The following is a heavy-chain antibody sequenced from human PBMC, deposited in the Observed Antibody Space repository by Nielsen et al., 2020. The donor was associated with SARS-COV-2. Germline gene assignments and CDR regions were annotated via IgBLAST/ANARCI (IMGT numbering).Heavy chain of an antibody. CDR3: AKRGGTFYYDSSGYPFFAMDV. CDR2: IWYDGSNK. CDR1: GFTFSSYG. V-gene: IGHV3-33*06. Sequence: GESLKISCAASGFTFSSYGMHWVRQAPGKGLEWVAVIWYDGSNKYYADSVKGRFTISRDNSKNTLYLQMNSLRAEDTAVYYCAKRGGTFYYDSSGYPFFAMDVWGQGTTVTVSS. J-gene: IGHJ6*02. D-gene: IGHD3-22*01.